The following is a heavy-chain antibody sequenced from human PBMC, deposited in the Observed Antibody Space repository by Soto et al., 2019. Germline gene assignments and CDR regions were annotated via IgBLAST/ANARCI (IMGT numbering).Heavy chain of an antibody. V-gene: IGHV3-23*01. D-gene: IGHD6-19*01. CDR3: AKEGTSGLYYFDY. J-gene: IGHJ4*02. CDR1: GFTFSNYA. Sequence: EVQLLESGGGLVQPGGSLSLSCAASGFTFSNYAMNWVRQAPGKRLEWVSTISGSGGSPYYADSVKGRFTISRDNSKNTVSLQMISLRAGDSAIYYCAKEGTSGLYYFDYWGQGTLVTVSS. CDR2: ISGSGGSP.